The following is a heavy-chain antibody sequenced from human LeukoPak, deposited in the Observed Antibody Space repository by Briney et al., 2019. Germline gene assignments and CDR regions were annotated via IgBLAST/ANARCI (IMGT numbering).Heavy chain of an antibody. CDR1: GYTFTSYG. Sequence: ASVKVSCKASGYTFTSYGISWVRQAPGQGLEWMGWISAYNGNTNYAQKLQGRVTMTTDTSTSTAYMELRSLRSDDTAVYYCARDPSTYYYDSSGYRDWGQGTLVTVSS. CDR3: ARDPSTYYYDSSGYRD. V-gene: IGHV1-18*01. J-gene: IGHJ4*02. CDR2: ISAYNGNT. D-gene: IGHD3-22*01.